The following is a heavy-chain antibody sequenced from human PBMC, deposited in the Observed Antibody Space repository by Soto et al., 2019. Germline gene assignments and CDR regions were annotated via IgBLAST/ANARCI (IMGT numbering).Heavy chain of an antibody. J-gene: IGHJ5*02. D-gene: IGHD3-3*01. CDR2: ISHDGSDI. CDR3: AKGKAVLRFLEWSAGWFDP. Sequence: GGSLRLSCAASGFTFSIYSMHWVRQAPGRGLEWVAVISHDGSDIYYDDSVKGRFTISRDNSKNTLYLQMNSLRAEDTAVYSCAKGKAVLRFLEWSAGWFDPWGQGTLVTVSS. CDR1: GFTFSIYS. V-gene: IGHV3-30-3*01.